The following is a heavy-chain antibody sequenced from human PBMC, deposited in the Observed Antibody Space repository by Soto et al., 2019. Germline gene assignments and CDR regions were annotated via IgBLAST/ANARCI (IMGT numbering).Heavy chain of an antibody. J-gene: IGHJ3*02. CDR1: GGSISSSSYY. D-gene: IGHD6-13*01. CDR3: ARGIAAWDAFDI. V-gene: IGHV4-39*07. Sequence: PSETLSLTCTVSGGSISSSSYYWGWIRQPPGKGLEWIGSIYYSGSTYYNPSLKSRVTISVDTSKNQFSLKLSSVTAADTAVYYCARGIAAWDAFDIWGQGTMVTVSS. CDR2: IYYSGST.